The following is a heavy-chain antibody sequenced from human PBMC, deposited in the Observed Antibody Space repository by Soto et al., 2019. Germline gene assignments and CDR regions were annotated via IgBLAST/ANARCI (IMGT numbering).Heavy chain of an antibody. CDR2: IKSKTDGGTT. J-gene: IGHJ6*02. Sequence: GGSLRLSCAASGFTFSNAGRNWVRQAPGKGLEWVGRIKSKTDGGTTDYAAPVKGRFTISRDDSKNTLYLQMNSLKTEDTAVYYCTTAPVGYCSGGSCYRPYYYYYYGMDVWGQGTTVTVSS. CDR1: GFTFSNAG. CDR3: TTAPVGYCSGGSCYRPYYYYYYGMDV. D-gene: IGHD2-15*01. V-gene: IGHV3-15*07.